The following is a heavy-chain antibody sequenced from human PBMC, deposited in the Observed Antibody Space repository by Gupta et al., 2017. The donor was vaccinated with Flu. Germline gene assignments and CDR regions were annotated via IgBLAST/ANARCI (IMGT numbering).Heavy chain of an antibody. V-gene: IGHV3-53*01. CDR3: ARENEYGDYLRGFDI. J-gene: IGHJ3*02. Sequence: EVQLVEPGGGLLQPGGSLRLSCEASGFTVSRNYMSWVRQAPGKGLEWVSVLCVGGNTYYADSVKGRFTISRDNSKNTLHLQMSSLRPEDTAVYYCARENEYGDYLRGFDIWGQGTVVIVSS. CDR1: GFTVSRNY. D-gene: IGHD4-17*01. CDR2: LCVGGNT.